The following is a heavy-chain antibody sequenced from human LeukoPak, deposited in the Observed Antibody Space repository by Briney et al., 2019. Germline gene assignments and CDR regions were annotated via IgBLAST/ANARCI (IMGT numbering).Heavy chain of an antibody. D-gene: IGHD2-15*01. J-gene: IGHJ4*02. CDR2: TKSKPNGGTT. V-gene: IGHV3-15*01. CDR1: GFTFSNAW. Sequence: GGSHRLSCAGSGFTFSNAWMNWVRQAPGKGLEWVGRTKSKPNGGTTDYAAPVKGRFTISRDDSKNTLYLQMSSLKTEDTAVYYCTTTYSQAYWNYWGQGTLVTVSS. CDR3: TTTYSQAYWNY.